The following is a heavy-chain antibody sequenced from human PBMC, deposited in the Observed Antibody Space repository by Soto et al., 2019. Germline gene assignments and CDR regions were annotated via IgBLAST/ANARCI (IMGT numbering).Heavy chain of an antibody. V-gene: IGHV3-30*03. Sequence: PGGSLRLSCAASGFTFSSYGMHWVRQAPGKGLEWVAVISYDGSNKYYADSVKGRFTISRDNSKNTLYLQMNSLRAEDTAVYYCAAGIVGALYFDYWGQGTLVTVSS. D-gene: IGHD1-26*01. CDR3: AAGIVGALYFDY. CDR2: ISYDGSNK. J-gene: IGHJ4*02. CDR1: GFTFSSYG.